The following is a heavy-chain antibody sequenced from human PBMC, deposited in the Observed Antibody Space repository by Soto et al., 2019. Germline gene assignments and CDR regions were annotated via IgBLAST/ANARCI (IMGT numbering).Heavy chain of an antibody. CDR2: IAPGNGNT. V-gene: IGHV1-3*01. J-gene: IGHJ4*02. CDR3: AKGSRMWTPDY. D-gene: IGHD3-10*01. CDR1: GYTFTDYA. Sequence: QVPLVQSGAEVKKPGASLKVFCKASGYTFTDYAIHWVRQAPGQRLELMGWIAPGNGNTKYSQNFQGIVTITRDTAATIAYMELSRLRPEDTAVYYCAKGSRMWTPDYWRQGTLVSVSS.